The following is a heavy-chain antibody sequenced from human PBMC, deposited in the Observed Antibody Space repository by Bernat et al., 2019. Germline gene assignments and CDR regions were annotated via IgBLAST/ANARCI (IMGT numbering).Heavy chain of an antibody. V-gene: IGHV3-48*01. CDR3: ARSAPWLLRAFDI. Sequence: EVQLVESGGGLVQPGGSLRLSCAASGFTFSSYSMNWVRQAPGKGLEWVAFISGSDATIHYADPVKGRFTISRYNSKNTLYLQMNSLRAEDTAVYYCARSAPWLLRAFDIWGQGTMVTVSS. CDR2: ISGSDATI. J-gene: IGHJ3*02. CDR1: GFTFSSYS. D-gene: IGHD3-22*01.